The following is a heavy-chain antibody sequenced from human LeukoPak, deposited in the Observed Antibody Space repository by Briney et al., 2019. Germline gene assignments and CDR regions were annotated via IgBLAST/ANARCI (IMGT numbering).Heavy chain of an antibody. D-gene: IGHD6-13*01. CDR2: ISSSGSTI. Sequence: GGSLRLSCAASGFTFSSYAMSWIRQAPWKGLEWVSYISSSGSTIYYADSVKGRFTISRDNAKNSLYLQMNSLRAEDTAVYYCASSLPGYSSSWSHPFDYWGQGTLVTVSS. CDR3: ASSLPGYSSSWSHPFDY. CDR1: GFTFSSYA. V-gene: IGHV3-11*01. J-gene: IGHJ4*02.